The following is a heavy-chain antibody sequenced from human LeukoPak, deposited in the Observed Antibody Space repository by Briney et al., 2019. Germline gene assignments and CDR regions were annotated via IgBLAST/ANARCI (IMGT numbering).Heavy chain of an antibody. V-gene: IGHV1-8*01. D-gene: IGHD3-3*01. Sequence: ASVKVSCKASGYTFTSYDINWVRQATGQGLEWMGWMNPNSGNTGYAQKFQGRVTMTRNTSISTAYMELSRLRSDDTAVYYCARERVTIFGVVIRRRKNWFDPWGQGTLVTVSS. CDR1: GYTFTSYD. CDR2: MNPNSGNT. CDR3: ARERVTIFGVVIRRRKNWFDP. J-gene: IGHJ5*02.